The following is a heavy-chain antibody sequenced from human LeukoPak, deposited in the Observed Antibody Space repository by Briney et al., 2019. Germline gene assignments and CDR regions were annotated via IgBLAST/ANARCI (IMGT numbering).Heavy chain of an antibody. J-gene: IGHJ6*04. Sequence: AASVKVSCKASGYTFTSYYMHWVRQAPGQGLEWMGIINPSGGSTSYAQKFQGRVTMTRDTSTSTVYMELSSLRSEDTAVYYCARGCGGDCYTTANYYYYGMDVWGKGTTVTVSS. V-gene: IGHV1-46*01. D-gene: IGHD2-21*02. CDR3: ARGCGGDCYTTANYYYYGMDV. CDR2: INPSGGST. CDR1: GYTFTSYY.